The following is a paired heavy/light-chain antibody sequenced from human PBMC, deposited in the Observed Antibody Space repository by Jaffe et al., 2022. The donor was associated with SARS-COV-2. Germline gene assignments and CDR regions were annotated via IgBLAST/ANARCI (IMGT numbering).Light chain of an antibody. J-gene: IGKJ5*01. CDR2: DAS. V-gene: IGKV1D-16*01. CDR1: QGIGSR. CDR3: QQSISYPIT. Sequence: DIQMTQSPSSLSASVGDRVTLTCRASQGIGSRLAWYQQKPESAPKSLIYDASTLHSGVPSRFSGSGSGTDFTLTISSLQPEDFGTYYCQQSISYPITFGQGTRLEIK.
Heavy chain of an antibody. D-gene: IGHD4-4*01. CDR2: IWAGGIT. CDR1: GFTVSSKY. CDR3: ARDVDNTNFKEV. J-gene: IGHJ1*01. Sequence: EVRLVESGGGLVQPGGSLRLSCEASGFTVSSKYMSWVRQAPGKGLEWVSIIWAGGITKYADSVKGRFTISRDNSKNTLDLQMNSLRVEDTGVYYCARDVDNTNFKEVWGQGTLVTVSP. V-gene: IGHV3-66*02.